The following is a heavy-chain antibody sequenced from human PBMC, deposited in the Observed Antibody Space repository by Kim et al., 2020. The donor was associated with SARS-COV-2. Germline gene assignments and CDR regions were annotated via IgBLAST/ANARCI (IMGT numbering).Heavy chain of an antibody. D-gene: IGHD3-22*01. V-gene: IGHV4-59*01. Sequence: RVTISVDTSKNQFSLKLSSVTAADTAVYYCARDGDYYDSSGYYSYWYFDLWGRGTLVTVSS. J-gene: IGHJ2*01. CDR3: ARDGDYYDSSGYYSYWYFDL.